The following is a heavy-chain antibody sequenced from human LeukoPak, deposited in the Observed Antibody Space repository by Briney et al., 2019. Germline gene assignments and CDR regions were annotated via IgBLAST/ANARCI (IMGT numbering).Heavy chain of an antibody. CDR1: GGTFSSYA. D-gene: IGHD3-10*01. Sequence: SVKVSCKASGGTFSSYAISWVRQAPGQGLEWMGGIIPIFGTANYAQKSQGRVTITADESTSTAYMELSSLRSEDTAVYYCARVRGRYGSGSFYYYYYMDVWGKGTTVTISS. CDR3: ARVRGRYGSGSFYYYYYMDV. J-gene: IGHJ6*03. V-gene: IGHV1-69*13. CDR2: IIPIFGTA.